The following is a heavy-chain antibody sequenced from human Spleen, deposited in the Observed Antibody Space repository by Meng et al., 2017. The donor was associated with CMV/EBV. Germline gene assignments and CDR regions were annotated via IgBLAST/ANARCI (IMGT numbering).Heavy chain of an antibody. CDR1: GFTFSSYA. CDR3: ARDRSSIVGALGWFDP. J-gene: IGHJ5*02. V-gene: IGHV3-30*04. CDR2: ISYDGSNK. D-gene: IGHD1-26*01. Sequence: GGSLRLSCAASGFTFSSYAMHWVRQAPGKGLEWVAVISYDGSNKYYADSVKGRFTISRDNSKNTLYLQMNSLRAEDTAVYYCARDRSSIVGALGWFDPWGQGTLVTVSS.